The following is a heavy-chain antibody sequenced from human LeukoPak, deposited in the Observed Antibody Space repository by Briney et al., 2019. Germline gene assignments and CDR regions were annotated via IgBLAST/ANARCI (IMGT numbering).Heavy chain of an antibody. V-gene: IGHV3-20*04. CDR2: INWDGGST. Sequence: GGSLRLSCAASGFTFDDYGMSWVRQAPGKGLEWVSGINWDGGSTGYADSVKGRFTISRDNVKNSLYLQMYSLRAEDTALYYCARSDYSNYADYWGQGTLVTVSS. J-gene: IGHJ4*02. CDR3: ARSDYSNYADY. D-gene: IGHD4-11*01. CDR1: GFTFDDYG.